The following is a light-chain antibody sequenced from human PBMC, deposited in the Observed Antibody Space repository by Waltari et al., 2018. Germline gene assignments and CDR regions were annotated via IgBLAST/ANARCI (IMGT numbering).Light chain of an antibody. CDR1: SSDVGCYNY. CDR3: SSYAGSNNYWV. CDR2: EVT. Sequence: QSALTQPPSASGSPGQSVTISCTGTSSDVGCYNYVSWYQQYPGRAPKLMIYEVTKRPSGVPDRFSGSKSGNTASLTVSGLQADDEADYYCSSYAGSNNYWVFGGGTTLTVL. V-gene: IGLV2-8*01. J-gene: IGLJ3*02.